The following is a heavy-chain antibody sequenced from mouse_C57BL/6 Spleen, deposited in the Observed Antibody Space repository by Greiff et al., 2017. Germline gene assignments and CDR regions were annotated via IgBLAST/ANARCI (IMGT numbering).Heavy chain of an antibody. CDR2: IHPNSGST. J-gene: IGHJ1*03. V-gene: IGHV1-64*01. CDR3: ASLSPSDYYGPILYWYFDV. D-gene: IGHD1-1*01. Sequence: QVQLQQPGAELVKPGASVKLSCKASGYTFTSYWMHWVKQRPGQGLEWIGMIHPNSGSTNYNEKFKSKATLTVDKSSSTAYMQLSSLTSEDSAVYYCASLSPSDYYGPILYWYFDVWGTGTTVTVSS. CDR1: GYTFTSYW.